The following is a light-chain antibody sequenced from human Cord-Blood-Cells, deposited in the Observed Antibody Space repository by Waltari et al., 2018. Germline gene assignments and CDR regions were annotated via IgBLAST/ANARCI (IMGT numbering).Light chain of an antibody. CDR1: SSDVGGYNY. CDR3: SSYAGSNNLV. J-gene: IGLJ1*01. Sequence: SALTQPPSASGSPGQSVTISCTGTSSDVGGYNYASWYQQHPGKAPKLMIYEVSKRPSGVPDRFSGSKSGNTASLTVSGLQAEDEADYYCSSYAGSNNLVFGTGTKVTVL. CDR2: EVS. V-gene: IGLV2-8*01.